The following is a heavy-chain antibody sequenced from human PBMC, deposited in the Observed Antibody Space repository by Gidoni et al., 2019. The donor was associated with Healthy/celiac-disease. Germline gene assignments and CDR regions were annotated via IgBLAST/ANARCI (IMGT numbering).Heavy chain of an antibody. Sequence: VQLQQWGAGLLKPSETLSLTCAVYGGSFSGYYCSWSRQPPGKGLEWIGEINHSGSTNYNPSLKSRVTISVDTSKNQFSLKLSSVTAADTAVYYCARAAAADYWGQGTLVTVSS. D-gene: IGHD6-13*01. V-gene: IGHV4-34*01. CDR2: INHSGST. CDR1: GGSFSGYY. J-gene: IGHJ4*02. CDR3: ARAAAADY.